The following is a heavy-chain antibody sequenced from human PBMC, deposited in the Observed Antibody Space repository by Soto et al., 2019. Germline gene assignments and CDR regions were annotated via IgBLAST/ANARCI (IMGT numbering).Heavy chain of an antibody. J-gene: IGHJ2*01. D-gene: IGHD3-16*01. V-gene: IGHV3-23*01. CDR3: ARRTGGWYFDI. CDR2: ISGSGGST. Sequence: EVQLLESGGGLVQPGGSLRLSCAASGFTFSIYAMNWVRQAPGKGLEWVSVISGSGGSTYYADSVKGRFTISRDNSKNTPYLQMNSLRAEDTAVYYCARRTGGWYFDIWGRGTLVTVSS. CDR1: GFTFSIYA.